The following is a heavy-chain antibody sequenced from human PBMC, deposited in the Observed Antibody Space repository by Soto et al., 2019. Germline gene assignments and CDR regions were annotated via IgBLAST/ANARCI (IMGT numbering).Heavy chain of an antibody. CDR3: ASDGRLIAGKNGMDV. V-gene: IGHV3-48*02. J-gene: IGHJ6*02. CDR1: GLSFSRYN. CDR2: ISSSGVTK. D-gene: IGHD6-13*01. Sequence: PGGSLRLSCEASGLSFSRYNMNWVRQAPGKGLEWVAYISSSGVTKYYADSVKGRFTISRDNANNSLSLQLNSLRDEDTAVYYFASDGRLIAGKNGMDVWGQGTTVTVSS.